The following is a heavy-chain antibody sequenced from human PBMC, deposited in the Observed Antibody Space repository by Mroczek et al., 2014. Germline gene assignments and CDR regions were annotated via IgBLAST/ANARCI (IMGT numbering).Heavy chain of an antibody. Sequence: QVQLQESGAEVKKPGASVKVSCKASGYTFTSYGISWVRQAPGQGLEWMGWISAYNGNTNYAQKLQGRVTMTTDTSTSTAYMELRSLRSDDTAVYYCARDSIGSYRTYTPYFDYVGPGNPWSTVSS. CDR1: GYTFTSYG. D-gene: IGHD1-26*01. CDR3: ARDSIGSYRTYTPYFDY. J-gene: IGHJ4*02. CDR2: ISAYNGNT. V-gene: IGHV1-18*01.